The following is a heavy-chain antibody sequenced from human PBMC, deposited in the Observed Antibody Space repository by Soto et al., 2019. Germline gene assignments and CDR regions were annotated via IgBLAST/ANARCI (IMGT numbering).Heavy chain of an antibody. V-gene: IGHV3-23*01. CDR3: AKDKNYCSGGSCYSVLDAFDI. Sequence: EVQLLESGGGLVQPGGSLRLSCAASGFTFSSYAMSWVRQAPGKGLEWVSAISGSGGSTYYADSVKGRFTISRDNSKNTLYLQMNSLRAEETAVYYDAKDKNYCSGGSCYSVLDAFDIWGQGTMVTVSS. CDR1: GFTFSSYA. CDR2: ISGSGGST. J-gene: IGHJ3*02. D-gene: IGHD2-15*01.